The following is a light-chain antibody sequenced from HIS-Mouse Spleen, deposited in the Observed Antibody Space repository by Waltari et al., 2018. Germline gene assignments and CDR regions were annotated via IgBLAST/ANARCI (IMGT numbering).Light chain of an antibody. V-gene: IGLV2-8*01. CDR2: EVS. Sequence: QSALTQPPSASASPGQSATISCTGTSSDVGGYHYVSWYQQHPGKAPKLMIYEVSKRPSGVPDRFSGSKSGNTDSLTVSGLQAEDEADYYCSSYAGSNNLVFGGGTKLTVL. CDR3: SSYAGSNNLV. J-gene: IGLJ2*01. CDR1: SSDVGGYHY.